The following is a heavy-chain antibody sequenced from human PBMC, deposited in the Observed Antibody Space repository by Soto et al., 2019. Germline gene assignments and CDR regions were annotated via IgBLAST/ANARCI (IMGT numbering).Heavy chain of an antibody. CDR1: GYSFTSYW. V-gene: IGHV5-51*01. J-gene: IGHJ4*02. D-gene: IGHD5-12*01. CDR2: IYPGDSDT. CDR3: ARLGHRGYSGYGHSDY. Sequence: GESLKISCKGSGYSFTSYWIGWVRQMPGKGLEWMGIIYPGDSDTRYSPSFQGQVTISADKSISTAYLQWSSLKASDTAMYYCARLGHRGYSGYGHSDYWGQGTLVTVSS.